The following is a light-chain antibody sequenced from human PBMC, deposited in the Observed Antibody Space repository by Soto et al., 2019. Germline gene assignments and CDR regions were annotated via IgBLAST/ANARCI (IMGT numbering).Light chain of an antibody. CDR2: KAS. CDR3: QQYNGWPWT. J-gene: IGKJ1*01. CDR1: QTISSW. Sequence: IQMTQSPSTLSGSVGDRVTITCRASQTISSWLAWYQQKPGKAPKLLIYKASTLKSGVPSRFSGSGSGTEFTLTITGLQSEDFAVYYCQQYNGWPWTFGLGTKVDIK. V-gene: IGKV1-5*03.